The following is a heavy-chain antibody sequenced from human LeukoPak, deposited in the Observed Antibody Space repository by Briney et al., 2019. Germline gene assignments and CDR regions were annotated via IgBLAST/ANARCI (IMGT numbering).Heavy chain of an antibody. CDR1: GYTFTGYY. J-gene: IGHJ4*02. CDR3: ATSPLWLTGPLEKRDY. Sequence: ASVKVSYKASGYTFTGYYMHWVRQAPGQGLEWMGRINPNSGGTNYAQKFQGRVTMTRDTSISTAYMELSRLRSDDTAVYYCATSPLWLTGPLEKRDYWGQGTLVTVSS. V-gene: IGHV1-2*06. D-gene: IGHD3-9*01. CDR2: INPNSGGT.